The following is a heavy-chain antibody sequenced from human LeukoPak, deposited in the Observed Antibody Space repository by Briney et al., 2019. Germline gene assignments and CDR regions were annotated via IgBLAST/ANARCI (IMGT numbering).Heavy chain of an antibody. CDR1: GGSISSYY. CDR2: IYTSGST. Sequence: PETLSLTCTVSGGSISSYYWSWIRQPAGKGLEWIGRIYTSGSTNYNPSLKSRVTMSVDTSKNQFSLKLSSVTAADTAVYYCAREGCTNGVCPVYFQHWGQGTLVTVSS. CDR3: AREGCTNGVCPVYFQH. D-gene: IGHD2-8*01. J-gene: IGHJ1*01. V-gene: IGHV4-4*07.